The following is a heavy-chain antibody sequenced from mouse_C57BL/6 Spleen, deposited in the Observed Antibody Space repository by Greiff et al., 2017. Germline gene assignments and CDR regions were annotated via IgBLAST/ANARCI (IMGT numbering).Heavy chain of an antibody. D-gene: IGHD3-3*01. V-gene: IGHV1-61*01. CDR3: ASRRAHWYFDV. CDR1: GYTFTSYW. J-gene: IGHJ1*03. Sequence: QVQLQQPGAELVRPGSSVKLSCKASGYTFTSYWMDWVKQRPGQGLEWIGNIYPSDSETHYNQKFKDKATLTVDKSSSTAYMQLSSLTSEDYAVYYCASRRAHWYFDVWGTGTTVTVSS. CDR2: IYPSDSET.